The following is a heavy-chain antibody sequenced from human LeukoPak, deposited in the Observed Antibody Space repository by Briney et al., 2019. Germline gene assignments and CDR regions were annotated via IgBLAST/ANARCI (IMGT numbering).Heavy chain of an antibody. D-gene: IGHD5-18*01. CDR3: ARAGLLHYFDY. CDR2: IKQDGSEK. CDR1: GFTFSSYW. J-gene: IGHJ4*02. V-gene: IGHV3-7*01. Sequence: GGSLRLSCAASGFTFSSYWMSWVRQAPGKGLEWVANIKQDGSEKYYVDSVKGRFTISRDNAKNSPYLQMNSLRAEDTAVYYCARAGLLHYFDYWGQGTLVTVSS.